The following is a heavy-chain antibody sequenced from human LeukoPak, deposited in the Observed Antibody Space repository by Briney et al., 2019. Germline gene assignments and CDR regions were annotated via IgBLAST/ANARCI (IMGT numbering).Heavy chain of an antibody. Sequence: SETLSLTCTISGGSITNYYWSWIRQPPGKGLEWIGFIYYSEITNYNPSLKSRVTMSIDTSKNQFSLKLNSVTAADTAVYYCARGIDIWGQGTMVTVSS. V-gene: IGHV4-59*01. CDR1: GGSITNYY. CDR3: ARGIDI. J-gene: IGHJ3*02. CDR2: IYYSEIT.